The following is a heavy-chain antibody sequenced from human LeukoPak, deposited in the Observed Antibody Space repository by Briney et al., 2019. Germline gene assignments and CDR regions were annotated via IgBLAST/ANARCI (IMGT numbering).Heavy chain of an antibody. CDR2: IYYSGST. V-gene: IGHV4-59*01. CDR1: GGSISSYY. J-gene: IGHJ5*02. CDR3: ARHLPSAWFDP. Sequence: PSETLSLTCTVSGGSISSYYWSWIRRPPGKGLEWIGYIYYSGSTNYNPSLKSRVTISVGTSKNQFSLKLSSVTAADTAVYYCARHLPSAWFDPWGQGTLVTVSS.